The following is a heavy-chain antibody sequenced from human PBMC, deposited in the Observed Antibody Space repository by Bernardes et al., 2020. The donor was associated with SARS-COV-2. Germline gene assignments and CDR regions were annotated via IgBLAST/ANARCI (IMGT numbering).Heavy chain of an antibody. Sequence: GSLRLSCAASGFTFSSYWMSWVRQAPGKGLEWVANIKQDGSEKYYADSVKGRFTISRDNSKNTLYLQMNSLRAEDTAVYYCARASLEYYYGSGSSFPFDPWGQGTLVTVSS. J-gene: IGHJ5*02. CDR2: IKQDGSEK. D-gene: IGHD3-10*01. CDR3: ARASLEYYYGSGSSFPFDP. V-gene: IGHV3-7*01. CDR1: GFTFSSYW.